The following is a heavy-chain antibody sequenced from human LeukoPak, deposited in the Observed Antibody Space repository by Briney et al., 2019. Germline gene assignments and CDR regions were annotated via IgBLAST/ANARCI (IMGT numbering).Heavy chain of an antibody. J-gene: IGHJ4*02. V-gene: IGHV3-7*01. D-gene: IGHD3-16*01. CDR1: GFTFSSYS. CDR3: AKGGL. Sequence: GGSLRLSCAASGFTFSSYSMNWVRQAPGKGLEWVANIKQDGSEKYYVDSVKGRFTISRDNAKNSLYLQMNSLRSEDTAVYYCAKGGLWGQGTLVTVSS. CDR2: IKQDGSEK.